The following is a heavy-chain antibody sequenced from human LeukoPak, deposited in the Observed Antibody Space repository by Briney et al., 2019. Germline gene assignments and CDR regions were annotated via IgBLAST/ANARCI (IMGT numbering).Heavy chain of an antibody. CDR2: ITNSGYTM. V-gene: IGHV3-11*01. CDR1: GFTFDDYF. Sequence: GGSLRLSCAAAGFTFDDYFMGWVRQAPGKGLEWVSYITNSGYTMYYADSVRGRFTISKDNAKNSLYLHMSGLRAEDTAVYYCARSRARIAAAVYYFDYLGQGTPVTVSS. D-gene: IGHD6-13*01. J-gene: IGHJ4*02. CDR3: ARSRARIAAAVYYFDY.